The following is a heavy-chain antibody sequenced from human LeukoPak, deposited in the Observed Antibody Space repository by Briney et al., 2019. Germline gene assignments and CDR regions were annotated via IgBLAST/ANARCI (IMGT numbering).Heavy chain of an antibody. CDR2: ISGSGGST. V-gene: IGHV3-23*01. J-gene: IGHJ3*02. Sequence: GGSLLSCAASGFTFSSYAMSWVRQAPGKGLEWVSAISGSGGSTYYADSVKGRFTISRDNSKNTLYLQMNSLRAEDTAVYYCARALGSGSYSGYDAFDIWGQGTMVTVSS. D-gene: IGHD1-26*01. CDR3: ARALGSGSYSGYDAFDI. CDR1: GFTFSSYA.